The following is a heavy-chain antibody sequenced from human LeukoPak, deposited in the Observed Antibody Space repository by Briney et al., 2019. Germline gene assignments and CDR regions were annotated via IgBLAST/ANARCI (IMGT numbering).Heavy chain of an antibody. CDR2: INHSGST. V-gene: IGHV4-39*07. D-gene: IGHD4-17*01. J-gene: IGHJ2*01. CDR1: GGSISSGGYY. CDR3: ARDGDYGDSTWYFDL. Sequence: PSETLSLTCTVSGGSISSGGYYWSWIRQPPGKGLEWIGEINHSGSTNYNPSLKSRVTISVDTSKNQFSLKLSSVTAADTAVYYCARDGDYGDSTWYFDLWGRGTLVTVSS.